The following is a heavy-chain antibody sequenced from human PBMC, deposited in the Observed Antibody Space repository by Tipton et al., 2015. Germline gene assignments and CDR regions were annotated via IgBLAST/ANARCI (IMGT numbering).Heavy chain of an antibody. CDR3: ARVVRECASSTCFTYSPHNYYYRMDV. V-gene: IGHV4-59*01. CDR1: NDSISSYY. CDR2: ISYSGRT. D-gene: IGHD2-2*01. J-gene: IGHJ6*02. Sequence: TLSLTCTVSNDSISSYYWSWIRQPPGKGLEWIGSISYSGRTDYNPSLKSRVTVSVDTSKNQLSLQLSSVTAADTALYYCARVVRECASSTCFTYSPHNYYYRMDVWGQGTTVIVSS.